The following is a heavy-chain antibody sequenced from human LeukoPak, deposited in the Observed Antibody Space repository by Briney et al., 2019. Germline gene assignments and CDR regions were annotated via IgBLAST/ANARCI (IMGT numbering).Heavy chain of an antibody. V-gene: IGHV4-39*01. J-gene: IGHJ4*02. CDR1: GVSISSSNSY. CDR2: IYYSGNT. CDR3: ARQTGSGLFILP. D-gene: IGHD3/OR15-3a*01. Sequence: SETLSLTCTVSGVSISSSNSYWGWIRQPPGKGLERIGSIYYSGNTYYNASPKSQVSISIDTSKNQFSLRLTSVTAADTAVYYCARQTGSGLFILPGGQGTLVTVSS.